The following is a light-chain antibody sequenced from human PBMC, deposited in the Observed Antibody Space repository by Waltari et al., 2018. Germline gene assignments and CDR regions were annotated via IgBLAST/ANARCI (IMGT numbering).Light chain of an antibody. CDR1: STDVGGYNY. CDR3: TSYTSSGTHYVV. V-gene: IGLV2-14*03. Sequence: QSALTQPASVSGSLGQSITISCTGTSTDVGGYNYVHWYQHHPGKAPKLILYDVSDRAAWVSNRFSGSKSGNTASLTISGLQAEDEADYYCTSYTSSGTHYVVFGGGTTLTVL. J-gene: IGLJ2*01. CDR2: DVS.